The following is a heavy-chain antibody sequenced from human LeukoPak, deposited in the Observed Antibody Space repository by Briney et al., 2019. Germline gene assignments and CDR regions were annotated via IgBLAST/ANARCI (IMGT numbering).Heavy chain of an antibody. D-gene: IGHD1-26*01. J-gene: IGHJ4*02. Sequence: PSETLSLTCAVYGGSFSDYTWNWIRQAPGKGLEWIGENNPSGGTNYNPSLKSRVNIFLDTYNNQFFLKLTSVTAADTALYYCARGRRSGSYPRRPADFDFWGQGTLVTVSS. CDR3: ARGRRSGSYPRRPADFDF. CDR2: NNPSGGT. CDR1: GGSFSDYT. V-gene: IGHV4-34*01.